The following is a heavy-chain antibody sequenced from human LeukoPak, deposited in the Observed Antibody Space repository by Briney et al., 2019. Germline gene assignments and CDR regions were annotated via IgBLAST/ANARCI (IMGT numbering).Heavy chain of an antibody. D-gene: IGHD3-22*01. J-gene: IGHJ5*02. CDR1: GFTLSSYE. V-gene: IGHV3-23*01. CDR3: ARDLGQYYDTSDNWFDP. CDR2: IDYSGGST. Sequence: GSPRLSCTASGFTLSSYEMSWIRQAPGKGLEWVSSIDYSGGSTYYADSVKGRFTISRDNAKNSLYLQMNSLRAEDTAVYYCARDLGQYYDTSDNWFDPWGQGTLVTVSS.